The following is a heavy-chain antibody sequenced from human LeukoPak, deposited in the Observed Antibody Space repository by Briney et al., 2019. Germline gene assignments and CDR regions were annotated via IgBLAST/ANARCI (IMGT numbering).Heavy chain of an antibody. CDR3: ARQTPVDTAMVTSMDY. CDR2: IYPGDSDT. V-gene: IGHV5-51*01. CDR1: GYSFTSYW. Sequence: GESLKLSCKGSGYSFTSYWIGWVRRMPGKGLEWMGIIYPGDSDTRYSPSFQGQVTISADKSISTAYLQWSSLKASDTAMYYCARQTPVDTAMVTSMDYWGQGTLVTVSS. D-gene: IGHD5-18*01. J-gene: IGHJ4*02.